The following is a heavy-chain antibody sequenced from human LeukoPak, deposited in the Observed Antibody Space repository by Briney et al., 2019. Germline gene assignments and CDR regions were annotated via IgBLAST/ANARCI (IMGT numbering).Heavy chain of an antibody. CDR1: GGSISSGSYY. CDR3: ARPMYYYGSGSFDY. CDR2: IYTSGST. V-gene: IGHV4-61*02. Sequence: SETLSLTCTVSGGSISSGSYYWSWIRQPAGKGLEWIGRIYTSGSTNYNPSLKSRVTISVDTSKNQFSLKLSSVTAADTAVYYCARPMYYYGSGSFDYWGQGTLVTVSS. D-gene: IGHD3-10*01. J-gene: IGHJ4*02.